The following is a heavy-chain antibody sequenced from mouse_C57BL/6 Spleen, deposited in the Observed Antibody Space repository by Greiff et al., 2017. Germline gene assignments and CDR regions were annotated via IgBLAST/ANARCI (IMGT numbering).Heavy chain of an antibody. CDR2: IPPSDSDT. CDR3: AISLTNYYAMDY. V-gene: IGHV1-74*01. CDR1: GYTFTSYW. J-gene: IGHJ4*01. Sequence: VKLQQPGAELVKPGASVKVSCKASGYTFTSYWMHWVKQRPGQGLEWIGRIPPSDSDTNYNQKFKGKATLTVDKSSSTAYMQLSSLTSEDSAVYYCAISLTNYYAMDYWGQGTSVTVSS.